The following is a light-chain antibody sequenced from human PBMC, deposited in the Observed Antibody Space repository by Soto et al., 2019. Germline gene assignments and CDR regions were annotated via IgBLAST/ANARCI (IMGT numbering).Light chain of an antibody. V-gene: IGLV2-14*01. CDR3: TSYTTSSTYV. J-gene: IGLJ1*01. Sequence: QSVLTQPASVSGSPGQSITISCTGTSSDVGGYNYVSWYQHHPGEVPKLIIFEVAKRPSGVSNRFSGSKSGNTASLTISGLQAEDEADYFCTSYTTSSTYVFGSGTKVTVL. CDR2: EVA. CDR1: SSDVGGYNY.